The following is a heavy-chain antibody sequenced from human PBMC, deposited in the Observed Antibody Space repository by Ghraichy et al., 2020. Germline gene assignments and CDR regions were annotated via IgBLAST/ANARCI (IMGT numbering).Heavy chain of an antibody. D-gene: IGHD2-2*01. V-gene: IGHV4-39*01. CDR2: IYYSGST. CDR1: GGSISSSSYY. Sequence: SETLSLTCTVSGGSISSSSYYWGWIRQPPGKGLEWIGSIYYSGSTYYNPSLKSRVTISVDTSKSQFSLRLSSVTAADTAVYYCARHRCSSTSCPFDYWGQGTLVTVSS. CDR3: ARHRCSSTSCPFDY. J-gene: IGHJ4*02.